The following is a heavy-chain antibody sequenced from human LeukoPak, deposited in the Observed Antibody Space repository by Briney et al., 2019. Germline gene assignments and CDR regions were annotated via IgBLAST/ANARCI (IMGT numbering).Heavy chain of an antibody. D-gene: IGHD6-13*01. J-gene: IGHJ4*02. CDR2: IYHSGST. V-gene: IGHV4-30-2*01. CDR1: GGSISSGGYY. CDR3: ARGGSSSWEIDY. Sequence: SQTLSLTCTVSGGSISSGGYYWSWIRQPPGKGLEWIGYIYHSGSTYYNPSLKSRVTISVDRSKNQFSLKLSSVTAADTAVYYCARGGSSSWEIDYWGQGTLVTVSS.